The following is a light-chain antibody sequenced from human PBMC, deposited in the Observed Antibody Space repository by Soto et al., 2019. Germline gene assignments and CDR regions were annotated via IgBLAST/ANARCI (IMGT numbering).Light chain of an antibody. CDR2: DNN. Sequence: QPVLTQPPSVSGDPGQRVTISCTGTSSNIGAGYDVHWYQQLPGGAPKLLIYDNNNRPSGVPDRFSGFKSDTSASLVITGLQAEDEDDYYCQCQDSSLSDVIFGGGPQLTVL. J-gene: IGLJ2*01. CDR3: QCQDSSLSDVI. CDR1: SSNIGAGYD. V-gene: IGLV1-40*01.